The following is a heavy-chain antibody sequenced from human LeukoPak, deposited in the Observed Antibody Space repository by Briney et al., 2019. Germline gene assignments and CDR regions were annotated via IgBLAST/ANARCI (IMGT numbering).Heavy chain of an antibody. CDR3: ARGLEGTLSDTIFGVVIIYYYYYMDV. CDR2: MNPNSGNT. D-gene: IGHD3-3*01. V-gene: IGHV1-8*03. Sequence: ASVKVSCKASGYTFTSYDINWVRQATGQGHEWMGWMNPNSGNTGYAQKFQGRVTITRNTSISTAYMELSSLRSEDTAVYYCARGLEGTLSDTIFGVVIIYYYYYMDVWGKGTTVTVSS. J-gene: IGHJ6*03. CDR1: GYTFTSYD.